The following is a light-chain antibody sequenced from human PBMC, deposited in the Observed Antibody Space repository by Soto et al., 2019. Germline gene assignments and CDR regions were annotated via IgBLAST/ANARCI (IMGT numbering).Light chain of an antibody. J-gene: IGKJ2*01. CDR1: ESVANF. V-gene: IGKV3-11*01. CDR3: QQRTNWLYT. CDR2: DAS. Sequence: EIVLTQSPATLSLSPGERATLSCRASESVANFLAWYQQKPGQAPRLLIYDASKRAAGIPARFSGSGSGTDFTLTISSLEPEDVAVYYCQQRTNWLYTFGQGTKLEIK.